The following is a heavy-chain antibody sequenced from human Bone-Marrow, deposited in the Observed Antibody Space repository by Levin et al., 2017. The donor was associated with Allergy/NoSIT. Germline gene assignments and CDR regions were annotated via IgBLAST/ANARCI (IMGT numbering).Heavy chain of an antibody. CDR3: ARNYNYAFDY. Sequence: SCAASGFSFSAYPMNWVRQAPGKGLECLSYISVDSSAIDYADSVKGRFTISRDNAKKLLYLQMNSLRDEDAAVYYCARNYNYAFDYWGQGILVTVSS. D-gene: IGHD5-18*01. J-gene: IGHJ4*02. CDR1: GFSFSAYP. V-gene: IGHV3-48*02. CDR2: ISVDSSAI.